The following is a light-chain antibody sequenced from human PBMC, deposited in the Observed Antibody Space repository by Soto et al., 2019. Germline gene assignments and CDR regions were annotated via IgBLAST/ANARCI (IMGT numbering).Light chain of an antibody. CDR1: QSLNNR. J-gene: IGKJ1*01. Sequence: IQLTQSPSTLSASVGDRVTITFRASQSLNNRLAWYQQKPGKAPKLLIYDASTLESGVSSRFSGTGSETECTLTITDLQADDLATYFCHQYKTYSTFGQGTKVDIK. CDR3: HQYKTYST. CDR2: DAS. V-gene: IGKV1-5*01.